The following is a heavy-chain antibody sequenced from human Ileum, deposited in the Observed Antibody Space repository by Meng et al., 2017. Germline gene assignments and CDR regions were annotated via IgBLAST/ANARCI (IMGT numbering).Heavy chain of an antibody. Sequence: QARLQQWGVGLLKPSETLPFTCAVYGGSFSGYYWSWVRQSPGKGLEWIAEINHSGSSNYNPSFQSRVTISVDRPRNQFSLKLSSVTAADTGVYYCARPAGYSSDWYKYYQHWGQGTLVTVSS. D-gene: IGHD6-13*01. CDR3: ARPAGYSSDWYKYYQH. CDR2: INHSGSS. J-gene: IGHJ1*01. CDR1: GGSFSGYY. V-gene: IGHV4-34*02.